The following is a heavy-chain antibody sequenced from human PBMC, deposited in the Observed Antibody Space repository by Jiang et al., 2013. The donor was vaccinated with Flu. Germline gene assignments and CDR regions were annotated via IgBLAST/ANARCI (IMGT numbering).Heavy chain of an antibody. CDR2: ISYDGSNK. Sequence: RLSCAASGFTFSSYAMHWVRQAPGKGLEWVAVISYDGSNKYYADSVKGRFTISRDNSKNTLYLQMNSLRAEDTAVYYCARGPYGGNSGGPSYPVDYWGQGTLVTVSS. V-gene: IGHV3-30-3*01. J-gene: IGHJ4*02. D-gene: IGHD4-23*01. CDR1: GFTFSSYA. CDR3: ARGPYGGNSGGPSYPVDY.